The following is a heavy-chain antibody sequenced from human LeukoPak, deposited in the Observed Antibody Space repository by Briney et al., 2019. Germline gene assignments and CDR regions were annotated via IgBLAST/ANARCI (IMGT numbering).Heavy chain of an antibody. J-gene: IGHJ4*02. D-gene: IGHD3-22*01. CDR3: AKELYYYDSSGYYYVIDY. CDR1: GFTFSSYA. V-gene: IGHV3-23*01. Sequence: GGSLRLSCAASGFTFSSYAMNWVRQAPGKGLEWVSAISGSGGSTYYADSVQGRFTISRDNSKNTLYLQMNSLRAEDTAVYYCAKELYYYDSSGYYYVIDYWGQGTLVTVSS. CDR2: ISGSGGST.